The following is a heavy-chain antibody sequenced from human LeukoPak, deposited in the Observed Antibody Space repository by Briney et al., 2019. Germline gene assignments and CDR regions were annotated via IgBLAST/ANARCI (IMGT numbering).Heavy chain of an antibody. CDR3: ARDIEAAGLFLDY. D-gene: IGHD6-13*01. V-gene: IGHV3-23*01. J-gene: IGHJ4*02. Sequence: GGSLRLSCAASGFTFSSFAMSWVRQAPGKGLEWVSAISDSGGSTYYTDSVKGRFTISRDNSRNTLYLQMNSLRAEDTALYYCARDIEAAGLFLDYWGQGTLVTVSS. CDR2: ISDSGGST. CDR1: GFTFSSFA.